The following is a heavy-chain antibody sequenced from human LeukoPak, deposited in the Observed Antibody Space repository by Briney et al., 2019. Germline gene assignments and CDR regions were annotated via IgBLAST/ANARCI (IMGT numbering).Heavy chain of an antibody. Sequence: GGSLILSCAASGFTFSCYEMNSVRQAPGKGLGWVSFISSSGSTIYYADSVKGRFTISSDNAKYSLYLQMNSLRAEDTAVYYCAELGITMIGGVWGKGTTVTVSS. CDR1: GFTFSCYE. CDR3: AELGITMIGGV. J-gene: IGHJ6*04. V-gene: IGHV3-48*03. CDR2: ISSSGSTI. D-gene: IGHD3-10*02.